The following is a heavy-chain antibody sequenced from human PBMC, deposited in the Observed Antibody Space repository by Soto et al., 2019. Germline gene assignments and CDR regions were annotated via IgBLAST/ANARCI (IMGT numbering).Heavy chain of an antibody. D-gene: IGHD3-10*01. CDR3: AKSSTGGSGIYFGMDV. CDR2: ISYDGSNK. V-gene: IGHV3-30*18. Sequence: PGGSLRLSCAASGFTFSSYGMHWVRQCPGKGLEWVAVISYDGSNKYYADSVKGRFTISRDNSNNTLYLQMISLRAEDTAVYYCAKSSTGGSGIYFGMDVWGQGTTVTVSS. CDR1: GFTFSSYG. J-gene: IGHJ6*02.